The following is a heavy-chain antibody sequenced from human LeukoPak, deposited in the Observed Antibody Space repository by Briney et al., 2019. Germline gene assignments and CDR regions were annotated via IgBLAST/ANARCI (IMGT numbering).Heavy chain of an antibody. D-gene: IGHD4-17*01. CDR3: ARDPNGDYVGAFEM. V-gene: IGHV3-23*01. J-gene: IGHJ3*02. CDR2: IGESDGRT. Sequence: GGSLRLSCAASGFTVTTLAMTWVRQAPGKGLEWVSVIGESDGRTYYADSVKGRFTISRDNSKNTLFLQMNNMRAEDTAVYYCARDPNGDYVGAFEMWGPGTKVTVS. CDR1: GFTVTTLA.